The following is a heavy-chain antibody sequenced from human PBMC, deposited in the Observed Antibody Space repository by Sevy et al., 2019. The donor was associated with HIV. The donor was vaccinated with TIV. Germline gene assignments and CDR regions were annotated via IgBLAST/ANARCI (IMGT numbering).Heavy chain of an antibody. V-gene: IGHV3-23*01. J-gene: IGHJ6*03. CDR1: GFSFDSYG. D-gene: IGHD3-22*01. Sequence: GGSLRLSCAVSGFSFDSYGMTWVRQAPGKGLEWVTAISGSGTRTYYADSVKGRFIISRDNSKNTLDLQMNSLRAEDTGIYYSGKGGGGHYDPDEIAYYFYYYNMDVWGKGTTVTVSS. CDR2: ISGSGTRT. CDR3: GKGGGGHYDPDEIAYYFYYYNMDV.